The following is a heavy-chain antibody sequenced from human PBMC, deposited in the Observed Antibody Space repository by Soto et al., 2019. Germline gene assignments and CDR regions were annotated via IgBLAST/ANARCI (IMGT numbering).Heavy chain of an antibody. CDR3: ASAPDPLYSSSWYYVDY. J-gene: IGHJ4*02. D-gene: IGHD6-13*01. Sequence: QVQLQESGPGLVKPSETLSLTCTVSGGSISSYYWSWIRQPPGTGLELIGYIYYSGSTNYNSSLKSRVTISVDTSKNQFSLKLSSVTAADTAVYYCASAPDPLYSSSWYYVDYWGQGTLVTVSS. CDR1: GGSISSYY. V-gene: IGHV4-59*01. CDR2: IYYSGST.